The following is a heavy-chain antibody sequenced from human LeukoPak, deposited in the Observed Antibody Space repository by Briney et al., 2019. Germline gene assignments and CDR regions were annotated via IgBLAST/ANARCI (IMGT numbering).Heavy chain of an antibody. D-gene: IGHD1-1*01. J-gene: IGHJ4*02. Sequence: SETLSLTCTVSGGSISSYYWSWIRQPAGKGLEWIGRIYTSRSTNYNPSLKSRVTMSVDTSKNQFSLRLSSVTAADTAVYYCARGGNEQAFDYWGQGTLVTVSS. CDR1: GGSISSYY. CDR3: ARGGNEQAFDY. CDR2: IYTSRST. V-gene: IGHV4-4*07.